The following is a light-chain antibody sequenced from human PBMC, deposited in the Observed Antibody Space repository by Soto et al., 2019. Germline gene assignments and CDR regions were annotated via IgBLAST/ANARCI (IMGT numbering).Light chain of an antibody. CDR1: QSVRNSY. CDR3: QQYGSSPYT. V-gene: IGKV3-20*01. Sequence: EILLTQSPGTLSLSPGERASLSCRASQSVRNSYLAWYQQKPGQAPRLLIYGASGRATGIPDRFSGSGSGTDFTLTISRLEPEDFAVYYCQQYGSSPYTFGQGTKLEI. J-gene: IGKJ2*01. CDR2: GAS.